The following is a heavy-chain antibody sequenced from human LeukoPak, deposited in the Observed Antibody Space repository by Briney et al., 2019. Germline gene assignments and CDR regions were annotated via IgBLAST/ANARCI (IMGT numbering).Heavy chain of an antibody. CDR2: IESKTDGGTT. Sequence: GGSLRLSCAASGFTFSNAWMSWVRQAPGKGPEWVGRIESKTDGGTTDYAAPVKGRFTISRDDSTNTLYLQMSSLKSEDTAVYYCTTYGSGRKFDYWGQGILVTVSS. V-gene: IGHV3-15*04. CDR3: TTYGSGRKFDY. J-gene: IGHJ4*02. D-gene: IGHD3-10*01. CDR1: GFTFSNAW.